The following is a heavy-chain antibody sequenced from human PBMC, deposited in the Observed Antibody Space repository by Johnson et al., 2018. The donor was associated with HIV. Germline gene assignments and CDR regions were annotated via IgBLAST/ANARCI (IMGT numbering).Heavy chain of an antibody. V-gene: IGHV3-20*04. J-gene: IGHJ3*01. CDR1: GFTFDDHD. D-gene: IGHD1-26*01. CDR2: INWNGGST. CDR3: ARAVRVGATTNSAFDF. Sequence: VQLVESGGGVVRPGGSLRLSCAASGFTFDDHDMNWVRQVPGKGLEWVSCINWNGGSTGYADSVKGRFTISRDNAKNSLYLQMNSLRDEDTALYYCARAVRVGATTNSAFDFWGQGTMVTVSS.